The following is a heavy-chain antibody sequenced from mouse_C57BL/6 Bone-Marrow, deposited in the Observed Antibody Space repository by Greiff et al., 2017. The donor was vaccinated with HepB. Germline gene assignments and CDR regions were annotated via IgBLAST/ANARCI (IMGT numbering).Heavy chain of an antibody. Sequence: VQLQQPGAELVMPGASVKLSCKASGYTFTSYWMHWVKQRPGQGLEWIGEIDPSDSYTNYNQKFKGKSTLTVDKSSSTAYMQLSSLTSEDSAVYYCARRGTTVVEGFDYWGQGTTLTVSS. CDR3: ARRGTTVVEGFDY. CDR2: IDPSDSYT. D-gene: IGHD1-1*01. V-gene: IGHV1-69*01. J-gene: IGHJ2*01. CDR1: GYTFTSYW.